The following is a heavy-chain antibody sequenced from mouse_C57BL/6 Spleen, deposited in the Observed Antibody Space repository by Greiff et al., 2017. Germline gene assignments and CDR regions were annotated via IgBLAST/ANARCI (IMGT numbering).Heavy chain of an antibody. D-gene: IGHD4-1*01. CDR2: IDPSDSET. CDR3: ARVPDWDYMDY. V-gene: IGHV1-52*01. CDR1: GYTFTSYW. J-gene: IGHJ2*01. Sequence: QVQLQQPGAELVRPGSSVKLSCKASGYTFTSYWMHWVKQRPIQGLEWIGNIDPSDSETHYNQQFKDKATLTLDKSSSTAYMQLSSLTSEDSAVYYCARVPDWDYMDYWGQGTTLTVSS.